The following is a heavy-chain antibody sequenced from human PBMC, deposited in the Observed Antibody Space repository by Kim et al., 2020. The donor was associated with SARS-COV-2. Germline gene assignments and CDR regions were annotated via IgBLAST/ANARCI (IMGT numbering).Heavy chain of an antibody. Sequence: GGSLRLSCAASGFTFSSYAMHWVRQAPGKGLEYVSAISSNGGSTYYANSVKGRFTISRDNSKNTLYLQMGSLRAEDMAVYYCALVITPYYYYGMDVWGQGTTVTVSS. D-gene: IGHD3-9*01. V-gene: IGHV3-64*01. CDR1: GFTFSSYA. J-gene: IGHJ6*02. CDR3: ALVITPYYYYGMDV. CDR2: ISSNGGST.